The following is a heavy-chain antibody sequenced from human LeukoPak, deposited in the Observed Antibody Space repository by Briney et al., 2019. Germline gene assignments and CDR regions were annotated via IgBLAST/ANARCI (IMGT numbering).Heavy chain of an antibody. Sequence: GGSLRLSCAASGFTFSSYGMHWVRQAPGKGLEWVAVISYDGSNKYSADSVKGRFTISRDNSKNSLYLQMNSLTADDTAVHYCVRAYHPGGWFDPWGQGTLVTVSS. CDR1: GFTFSSYG. D-gene: IGHD2-21*01. CDR2: ISYDGSNK. CDR3: VRAYHPGGWFDP. J-gene: IGHJ5*02. V-gene: IGHV3-30*03.